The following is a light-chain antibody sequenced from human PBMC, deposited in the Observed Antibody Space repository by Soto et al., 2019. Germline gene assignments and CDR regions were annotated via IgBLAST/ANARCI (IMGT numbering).Light chain of an antibody. Sequence: QSVLTQPPSASGTPGQRVTISCSGNSSNIGSYTVNWYQQLPGTAPKLLIYSNNQRPSGVPDRFSGSKSGTSVSLAISGLQSEDEADYYCAAWDDSLNGVVFGGGTKLTVL. CDR3: AAWDDSLNGVV. V-gene: IGLV1-44*01. CDR1: SSNIGSYT. J-gene: IGLJ2*01. CDR2: SNN.